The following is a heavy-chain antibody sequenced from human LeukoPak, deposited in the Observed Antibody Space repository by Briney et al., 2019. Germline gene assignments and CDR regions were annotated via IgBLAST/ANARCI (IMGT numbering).Heavy chain of an antibody. Sequence: GGTLRLSCAASGFTFSSYGMSWVRQAPGKGLEWVSAISGSGGSTYYADSVKGRFTISRDNSKNTLYLQMNSLRAEDTAVYYCARGSNYGSGTHDWDYWGQGTLVTVSS. J-gene: IGHJ4*02. V-gene: IGHV3-23*01. CDR1: GFTFSSYG. CDR2: ISGSGGST. CDR3: ARGSNYGSGTHDWDY. D-gene: IGHD3-10*01.